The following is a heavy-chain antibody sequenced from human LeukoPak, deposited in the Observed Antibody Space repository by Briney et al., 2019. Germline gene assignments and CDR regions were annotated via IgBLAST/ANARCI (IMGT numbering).Heavy chain of an antibody. CDR3: ARDKTRYSSWYLVDP. CDR2: ISAYNGNT. Sequence: ASVKVSCKASGYTFTSYGISWVRQAPGQGLEWMGWISAYNGNTNYAQKLQGRVTMTTDTSTSTAYMELRSLRSDDMAVYYCARDKTRYSSWYLVDPWGQGTLVTVSS. D-gene: IGHD6-13*01. V-gene: IGHV1-18*03. J-gene: IGHJ5*02. CDR1: GYTFTSYG.